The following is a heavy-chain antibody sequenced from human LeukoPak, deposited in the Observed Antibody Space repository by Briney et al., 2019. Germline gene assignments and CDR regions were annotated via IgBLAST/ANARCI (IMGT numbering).Heavy chain of an antibody. CDR3: AREATEIVMVTAQFDC. V-gene: IGHV1-2*06. J-gene: IGHJ4*02. CDR1: GYTFTGYS. Sequence: GASVKVSCKASGYTFTGYSMHWVRQAPGQGLEWMGRINPSSGGTNYAQKFQGRVTMTRDTSISTAYMELRLGSDDTAVYYCAREATEIVMVTAQFDCWGQGTLLTVSS. D-gene: IGHD2-21*02. CDR2: INPSSGGT.